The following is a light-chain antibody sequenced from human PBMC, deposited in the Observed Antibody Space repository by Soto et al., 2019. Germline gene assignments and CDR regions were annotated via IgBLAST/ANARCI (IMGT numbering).Light chain of an antibody. Sequence: EIALTQSPGTLSLSPGERATLSCRASQSVSSSYLAWYQQRPGQAPRLLIYGASSRATDIPDRFSGSGSGTDFTLTISRLEPEDFAVYYCQQYGSSRTFGQGTKVEIK. V-gene: IGKV3-20*01. CDR2: GAS. J-gene: IGKJ1*01. CDR1: QSVSSSY. CDR3: QQYGSSRT.